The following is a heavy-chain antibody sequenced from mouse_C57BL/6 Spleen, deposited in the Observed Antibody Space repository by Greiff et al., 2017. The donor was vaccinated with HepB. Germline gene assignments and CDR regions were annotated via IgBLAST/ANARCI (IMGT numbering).Heavy chain of an antibody. CDR1: GYTFTDYE. CDR2: IDPETGGT. V-gene: IGHV1-15*01. D-gene: IGHD3-2*02. CDR3: TRGPRPQATLMDY. Sequence: QVQLQQSGAELVRPGASVTLSCKASGYTFTDYEMHWVKQTPVHGLEWIGAIDPETGGTAYNQKFKGKAILTADKSSSTAYMELRSLTSEDSAVYYCTRGPRPQATLMDYWGQGTSVTVSS. J-gene: IGHJ4*01.